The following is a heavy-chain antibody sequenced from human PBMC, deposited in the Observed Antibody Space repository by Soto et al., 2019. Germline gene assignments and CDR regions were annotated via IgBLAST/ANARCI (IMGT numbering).Heavy chain of an antibody. V-gene: IGHV4-59*08. Sequence: SATLSLTCTVSGGSISSYYWSWIRQPPGKGLEWIGYIYYSGSTNYNPSLKSRVTISVDTSKNQFSLKLSSVTAADTAVYYCASVRRYCSSTSCYVPYYYYGMDVWGQGTTVTVSS. J-gene: IGHJ6*02. CDR1: GGSISSYY. D-gene: IGHD2-2*01. CDR2: IYYSGST. CDR3: ASVRRYCSSTSCYVPYYYYGMDV.